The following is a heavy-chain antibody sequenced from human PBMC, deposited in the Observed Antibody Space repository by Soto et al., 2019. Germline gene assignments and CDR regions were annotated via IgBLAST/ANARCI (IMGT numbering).Heavy chain of an antibody. CDR3: ARSVGEQRGPSSGSDAFDI. CDR2: IIPILGIA. V-gene: IGHV1-69*10. D-gene: IGHD3-10*01. CDR1: GGTFSSYA. Sequence: ASVKVSCKASGGTFSSYAISWVRQAPGQGLEWMGGIIPILGIANYAQKFQGRVTITADKSTSTAYMELSSLRSEETAVYFCARSVGEQRGPSSGSDAFDIWGQGTMVTVSS. J-gene: IGHJ3*02.